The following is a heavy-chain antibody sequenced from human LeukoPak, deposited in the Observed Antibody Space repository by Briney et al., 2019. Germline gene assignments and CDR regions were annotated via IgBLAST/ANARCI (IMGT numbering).Heavy chain of an antibody. CDR3: ARDRRGLGLG. V-gene: IGHV3-53*01. Sequence: GGSLRLSCAASGFSVSNNYMIWVRQAPGKGLEWVSIIYSGGNTYYADSVKGRFTISRDTSKNTLYLQMNSLRAEDTAVYYCARDRRGLGLGWGQGTLVTVSS. D-gene: IGHD3-10*01. J-gene: IGHJ4*02. CDR1: GFSVSNNY. CDR2: IYSGGNT.